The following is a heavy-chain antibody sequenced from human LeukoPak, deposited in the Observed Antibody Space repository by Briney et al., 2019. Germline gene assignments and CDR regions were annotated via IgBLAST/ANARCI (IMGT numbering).Heavy chain of an antibody. Sequence: SETLSLTCTVSGGSISSYYWSWIRQPPGKGLEWIGYIYYSGSTNYNPSLKSRVTISVDTSKNQFSLKLSSVTAADTAVYYCARHPPPFGVVIKFGFDPWGQGTLVTVSS. CDR1: GGSISSYY. J-gene: IGHJ5*02. D-gene: IGHD3-3*01. CDR2: IYYSGST. CDR3: ARHPPPFGVVIKFGFDP. V-gene: IGHV4-59*08.